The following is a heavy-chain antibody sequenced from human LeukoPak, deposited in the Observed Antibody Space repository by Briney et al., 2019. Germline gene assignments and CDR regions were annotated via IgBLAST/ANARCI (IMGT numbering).Heavy chain of an antibody. CDR1: GGSISSSSYY. CDR2: IYYSGST. D-gene: IGHD3-22*01. V-gene: IGHV4-39*01. J-gene: IGHJ5*02. Sequence: SETLSLTCTVSGGSISSSSYYWGWIRQPPGKGREWIGSIYYSGSTYYNPSLKSRVTISVDTSKNQFSLKLSSVTAADTAVYYCATLHYDSSDNWFDPWGQGTQVTVSS. CDR3: ATLHYDSSDNWFDP.